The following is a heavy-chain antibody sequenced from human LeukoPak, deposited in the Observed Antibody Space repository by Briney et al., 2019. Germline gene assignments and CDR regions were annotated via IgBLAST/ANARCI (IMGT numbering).Heavy chain of an antibody. CDR1: GFSFSDYY. J-gene: IGHJ4*02. CDR2: ISRGGNSK. V-gene: IGHV3-11*01. CDR3: AKDQFLDS. Sequence: PGGSLRLSCAASGFSFSDYYMSWIRQAPGKGLEWVSSISRGGNSKYSADSVKGRFTISRDNAKKSLDLQMDSLRAEDTAVYYCAKDQFLDSWGQGALVIVSS.